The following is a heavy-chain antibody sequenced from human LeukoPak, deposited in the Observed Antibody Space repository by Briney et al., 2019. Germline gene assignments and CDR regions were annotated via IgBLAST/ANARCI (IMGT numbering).Heavy chain of an antibody. CDR1: GFTLDDYG. Sequence: GGSLRLSCAASGFTLDDYGMSWVRQAPGKGLEWVSGINWNGGSTGYADSVKGRFTISRDNAKNTLYLQMNSLRAEDMAVYYCARDLGSAWYHEFDYWGQGTLVTVSS. D-gene: IGHD6-19*01. CDR3: ARDLGSAWYHEFDY. J-gene: IGHJ4*02. V-gene: IGHV3-20*04. CDR2: INWNGGST.